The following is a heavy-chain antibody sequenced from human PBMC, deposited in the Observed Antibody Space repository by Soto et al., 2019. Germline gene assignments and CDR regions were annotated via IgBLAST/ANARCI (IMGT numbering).Heavy chain of an antibody. J-gene: IGHJ4*02. D-gene: IGHD2-15*01. CDR1: GFTFSNYA. Sequence: LRLSCAASGFTFSNYAMHWVRQAPGKGLEWLAIISYDGDNEYYADSVKGRFTISRDNAKNSLYLQMNSLRDEDTAVYYCARGYCSGGSCYDCWGQGTLVTVSS. CDR2: ISYDGDNE. V-gene: IGHV3-30*03. CDR3: ARGYCSGGSCYDC.